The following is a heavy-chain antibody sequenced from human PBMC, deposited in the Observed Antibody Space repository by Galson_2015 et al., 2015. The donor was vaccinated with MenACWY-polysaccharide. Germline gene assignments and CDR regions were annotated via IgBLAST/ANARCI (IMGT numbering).Heavy chain of an antibody. Sequence: SLGLSCAASGFTFSNYAMSWVRQAPGKGLEWVSTIEGDGSGTFYADSVKGRFTISKDNSKNTLYLQMNSLRAGDTATYFCAKDGVSANGVYDWFDPWGQGTLATVSS. CDR2: IEGDGSGT. V-gene: IGHV3-23*01. D-gene: IGHD2-8*01. J-gene: IGHJ5*02. CDR1: GFTFSNYA. CDR3: AKDGVSANGVYDWFDP.